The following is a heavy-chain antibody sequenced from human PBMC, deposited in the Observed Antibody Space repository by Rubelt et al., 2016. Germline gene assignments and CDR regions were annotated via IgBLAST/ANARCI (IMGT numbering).Heavy chain of an antibody. CDR3: AGGYGFVPFES. CDR2: INNRGET. D-gene: IGHD3-10*01. V-gene: IGHV4-34*01. CDR1: GGPFSGYY. J-gene: IGHJ4*02. Sequence: QVQLQQWGAGLLKPSETLSLSCAVYGGPFSGYYWSWVRQSPGKGLEWIGGINNRGETNSNPSLQSRVILSVDTPTNQISLTLNSVTAAETAVYYCAGGYGFVPFESWGKGTPVTVSS.